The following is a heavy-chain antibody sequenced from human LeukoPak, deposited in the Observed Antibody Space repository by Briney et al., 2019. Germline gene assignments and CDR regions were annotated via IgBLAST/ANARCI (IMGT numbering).Heavy chain of an antibody. CDR1: GFTFSNAW. CDR2: IKSKTDGGTT. CDR3: AKSRSGSTSCYNY. J-gene: IGHJ4*02. D-gene: IGHD2-2*02. V-gene: IGHV3-15*01. Sequence: GGSLRLSCAASGFTFSNAWMSWVRQAPGKGLEWVGRIKSKTDGGTTDYAAPVKGRFTISRDNSKNTLYLQMNSLRAEDTAVYYCAKSRSGSTSCYNYWGQGTQVTVSS.